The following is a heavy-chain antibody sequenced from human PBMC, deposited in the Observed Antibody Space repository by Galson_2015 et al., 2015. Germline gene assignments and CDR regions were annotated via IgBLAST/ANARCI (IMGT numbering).Heavy chain of an antibody. D-gene: IGHD4-23*01. CDR3: AKSRGGNSGYYYGVDV. CDR2: ISWNSGNI. J-gene: IGHJ6*02. Sequence: SLRLSCAASGFTFDDYAMHWVRHAPGQGLEWVSTISWNSGNIDYADSVKGRFTISRDNAKNSLYLQMNSLRAEDTALYYCAKSRGGNSGYYYGVDVWGQGTTVTVSS. V-gene: IGHV3-9*01. CDR1: GFTFDDYA.